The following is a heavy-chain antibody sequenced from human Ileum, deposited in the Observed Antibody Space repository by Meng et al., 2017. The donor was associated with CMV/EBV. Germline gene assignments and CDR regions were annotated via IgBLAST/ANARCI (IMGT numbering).Heavy chain of an antibody. CDR1: GFTFSSYN. J-gene: IGHJ4*02. Sequence: GESLKISCAASGFTFSSYNMNWVRQAPGKGLEWVSYISSSSSTRYYADSVKGRFTSSRDNAKNSLYLQMNSLRAEDTAVYYCARDGQLYSSSSKIDYWGQGTLVTVSS. CDR2: ISSSSSTR. D-gene: IGHD6-6*01. CDR3: ARDGQLYSSSSKIDY. V-gene: IGHV3-48*04.